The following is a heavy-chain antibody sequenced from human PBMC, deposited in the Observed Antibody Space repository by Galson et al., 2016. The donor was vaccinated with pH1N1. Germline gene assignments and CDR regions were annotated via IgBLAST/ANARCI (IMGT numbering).Heavy chain of an antibody. J-gene: IGHJ4*02. CDR3: VRSYYGDFVGYFAY. CDR1: GGTFSSYA. CDR2: IILIFGTA. V-gene: IGHV1-69*06. D-gene: IGHD4-17*01. Sequence: SVKVSCKASGGTFSSYAISWVRQAPGQGLEWMGGIILIFGTANYAQKFQGRVTITADKSTSTAYMELSSLRSEDTAVYYCVRSYYGDFVGYFAYWGQGTLVTVSS.